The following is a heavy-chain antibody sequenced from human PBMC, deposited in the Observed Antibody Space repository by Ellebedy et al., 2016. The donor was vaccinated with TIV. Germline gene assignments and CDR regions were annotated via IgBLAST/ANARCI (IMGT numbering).Heavy chain of an antibody. Sequence: AASVKVSCKASGYTFTSYAMHWVRQAPGQRLEWMGWINAGNGNTKYSEKFQGRVTITGDTPASTAYMELSSLTSEDTAVYYCARGSAEGRAFDYWGQGTLVTVSS. D-gene: IGHD3-10*01. V-gene: IGHV1-3*01. J-gene: IGHJ4*02. CDR2: INAGNGNT. CDR1: GYTFTSYA. CDR3: ARGSAEGRAFDY.